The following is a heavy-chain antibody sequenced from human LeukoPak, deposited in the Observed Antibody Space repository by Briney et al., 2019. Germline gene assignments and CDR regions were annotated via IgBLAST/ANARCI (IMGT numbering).Heavy chain of an antibody. J-gene: IGHJ6*02. CDR2: IYPGDSDT. Sequence: GESLKISCKGSGYSFTSYWIGWVRQMPGEGLEWMGIIYPGDSDTRYSPSFQGQVTISADKSISTAYLQWSSLQASDTAIYYCARLDCSSTSCYDYYSYGMDVWGQGTTVTVSS. V-gene: IGHV5-51*01. D-gene: IGHD2-2*01. CDR3: ARLDCSSTSCYDYYSYGMDV. CDR1: GYSFTSYW.